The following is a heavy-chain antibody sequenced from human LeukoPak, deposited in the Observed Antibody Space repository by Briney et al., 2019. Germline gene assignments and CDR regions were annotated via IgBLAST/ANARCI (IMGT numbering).Heavy chain of an antibody. CDR3: ARRPEIVGATEYYFDY. D-gene: IGHD1-26*01. CDR1: GGTFSSYA. CDR2: IIPIFGTA. V-gene: IGHV1-69*13. Sequence: ASVKVSCKASGGTFSSYAISWVRQAPGQGLEWMGGIIPIFGTANYAQKFQGRVTITADESTSTAYMELCSLRSEDTAVYYCARRPEIVGATEYYFDYWGQGTLVTVSS. J-gene: IGHJ4*02.